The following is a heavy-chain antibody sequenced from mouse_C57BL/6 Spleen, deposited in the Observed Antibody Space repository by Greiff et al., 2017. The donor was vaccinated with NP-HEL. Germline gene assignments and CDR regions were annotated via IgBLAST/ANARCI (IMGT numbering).Heavy chain of an antibody. J-gene: IGHJ2*01. D-gene: IGHD2-4*01. CDR1: GYTFTSYW. CDR2: IHPNSGST. CDR3: ARRDYDYGEGRGYFDY. Sequence: QVQLQQPGAELVKPGASVKLSCKASGYTFTSYWMHWVKQRPGQGLEWIGMIHPNSGSTNYNEKFKSKATLTVDKSSSTAYMQLSSLTSEDSAAYYCARRDYDYGEGRGYFDYWGQGTTLTVSS. V-gene: IGHV1-64*01.